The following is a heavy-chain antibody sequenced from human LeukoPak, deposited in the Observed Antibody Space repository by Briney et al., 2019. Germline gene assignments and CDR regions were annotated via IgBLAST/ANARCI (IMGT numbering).Heavy chain of an antibody. V-gene: IGHV3-15*01. Sequence: GGSLRLSCVASGFTFSSAWMTWVRQAPGKGLEWVGRIKSKSDGATTDYAAPVKGRFTITRDDSKNTLYLQMNSLKTEDTAVYFCYGSGRVPWGQGTLVTVSS. CDR3: YGSGRVP. CDR2: IKSKSDGATT. CDR1: GFTFSSAW. D-gene: IGHD3-10*01. J-gene: IGHJ5*02.